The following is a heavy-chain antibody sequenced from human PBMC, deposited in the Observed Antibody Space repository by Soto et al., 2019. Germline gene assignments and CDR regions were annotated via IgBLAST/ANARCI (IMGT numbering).Heavy chain of an antibody. V-gene: IGHV1-18*01. CDR1: GYTFTNYG. D-gene: IGHD2-2*01. Sequence: QVQLVQSGTEVKKPGASVKVSCKTSGYTFTNYGISWVRQAPGQGLEWMGWISPFTGKTHHAQKFQGRVTLTTDTSTTTAYLELRSLRSDDTAVYYCARSPPSTTTFLIYFYPCGHRTLGAVCS. J-gene: IGHJ5*02. CDR3: ARSPPSTTTFLIYFYP. CDR2: ISPFTGKT.